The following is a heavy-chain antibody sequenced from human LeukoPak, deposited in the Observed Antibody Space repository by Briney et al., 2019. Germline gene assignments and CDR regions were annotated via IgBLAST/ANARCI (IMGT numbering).Heavy chain of an antibody. CDR1: GYSFTSYW. D-gene: IGHD3-10*01. CDR2: IYPGDSDT. J-gene: IGHJ5*02. CDR3: ARQAYYYGSGSRPRGWFDP. V-gene: IGHV5-51*01. Sequence: GESLKISCKGSGYSFTSYWIGWVRQMPGKGLEWMGIIYPGDSDTRYSPSFQGQVTISADKSIGTAYLQWSSLKASDTAMYYCARQAYYYGSGSRPRGWFDPWGQGTLVTVSS.